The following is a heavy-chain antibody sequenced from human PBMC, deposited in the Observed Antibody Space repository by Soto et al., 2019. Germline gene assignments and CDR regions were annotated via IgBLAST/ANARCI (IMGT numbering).Heavy chain of an antibody. J-gene: IGHJ6*03. CDR3: ARGVQHYYYYMDV. Sequence: GASVKVSCKASGYTFTSYGISWVRQAPGQGLEWMGWMSPNSGNTNYAQKLQGRVTMTRNTSTSTAYMELSSLRSEDTAVYYCARGVQHYYYYMDVWGKGTTVTVSS. V-gene: IGHV1-18*01. CDR2: MSPNSGNT. D-gene: IGHD1-1*01. CDR1: GYTFTSYG.